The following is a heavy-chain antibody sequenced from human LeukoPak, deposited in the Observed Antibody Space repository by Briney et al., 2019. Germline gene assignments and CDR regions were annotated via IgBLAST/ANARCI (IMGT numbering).Heavy chain of an antibody. CDR1: GGSFSGYY. CDR2: FNHSGST. J-gene: IGHJ6*02. V-gene: IGHV4-34*01. Sequence: KPSETLSLTCAVYGGSFSGYYWSWIRQPPGKGLEWIGEFNHSGSTNYNPSLKSRVTISVDTSKNQFSLKLSSVTASDTAVYYCARSRGTVILPYYYYYGMDVWGQGTTVTVSS. CDR3: ARSRGTVILPYYYYYGMDV. D-gene: IGHD4-11*01.